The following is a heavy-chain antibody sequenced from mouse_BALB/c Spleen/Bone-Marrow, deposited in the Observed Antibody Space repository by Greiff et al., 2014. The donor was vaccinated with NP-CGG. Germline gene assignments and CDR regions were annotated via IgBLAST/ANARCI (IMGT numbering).Heavy chain of an antibody. V-gene: IGHV1S81*02. Sequence: VQLQQSGAELVKPGASVKLSCKASGYTFTSYWMHWVKQRPGQGLEWIGEMDPNTGRTDYNKKFKSQVSLTVDKSSSTAYMHLSSLTAEDSAVYYCARINGYDYWGQGTTLTVPS. J-gene: IGHJ2*01. CDR2: MDPNTGRT. CDR3: ARINGYDY. CDR1: GYTFTSYW. D-gene: IGHD2-2*01.